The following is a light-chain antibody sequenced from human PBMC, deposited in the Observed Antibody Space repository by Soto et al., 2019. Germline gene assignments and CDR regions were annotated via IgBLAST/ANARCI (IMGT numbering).Light chain of an antibody. CDR1: QSVGSK. CDR2: DAF. J-gene: IGKJ4*01. Sequence: EVVMTQSPATLSVSPGERATLSCRASQSVGSKLAWYQQKPGQAPRLLIFDAFTRATGIPARFSGSGSGTEFTLFIGSLQSEDFAVYYCQQYNNWPPLTFGGGTKVEI. CDR3: QQYNNWPPLT. V-gene: IGKV3-15*01.